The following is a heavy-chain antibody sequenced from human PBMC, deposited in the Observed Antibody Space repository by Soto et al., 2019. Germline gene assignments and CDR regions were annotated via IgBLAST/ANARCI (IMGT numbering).Heavy chain of an antibody. CDR2: IWYDGSNK. CDR1: GFTFSSYG. V-gene: IGHV3-33*01. Sequence: GGSLRLSCAASGFTFSSYGMHWVRQAPGKGLEWVAVIWYDGSNKYYADSVKGRFTISRDNSKNTLYLQMNSLRAEDTAVYYCAREGRVEDIVVVPAGNWGPYFDYWGQGTLVTVSS. CDR3: AREGRVEDIVVVPAGNWGPYFDY. J-gene: IGHJ4*02. D-gene: IGHD2-2*01.